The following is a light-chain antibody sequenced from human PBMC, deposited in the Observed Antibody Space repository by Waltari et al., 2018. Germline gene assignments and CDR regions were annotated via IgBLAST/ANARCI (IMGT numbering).Light chain of an antibody. CDR2: GAS. V-gene: IGKV3D-15*01. CDR3: QQYNNWPPLFT. J-gene: IGKJ3*01. CDR1: QSISNN. Sequence: EIVMTQSPATLSVSPGDRATLSCRASQSISNNLAWYQQKPGQAPRLLIYGASTRATGIPARFSGNRSGTEFTLTISSLQSEDFAVYYCQQYNNWPPLFTLGPGTKVDMK.